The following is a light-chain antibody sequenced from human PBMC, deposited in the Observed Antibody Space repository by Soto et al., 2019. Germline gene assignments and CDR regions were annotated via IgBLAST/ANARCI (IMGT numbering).Light chain of an antibody. CDR3: TSYTSSSTLYV. CDR1: SSDVGGYNY. CDR2: DVR. J-gene: IGLJ1*01. V-gene: IGLV2-14*01. Sequence: LTQPASVSGSPGQSITISCTGTSSDVGGYNYVSWYQQHPGKAPKLMIYDVRNRASGASNRFSGSKSGNTASLTISGLQAEDEADYYCTSYTSSSTLYVFGTGTKVTVL.